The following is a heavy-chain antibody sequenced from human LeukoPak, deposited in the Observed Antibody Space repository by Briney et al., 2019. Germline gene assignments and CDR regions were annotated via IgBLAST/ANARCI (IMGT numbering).Heavy chain of an antibody. J-gene: IGHJ4*02. CDR1: GYTFTSYY. Sequence: ASVKVSCKASGYTFTSYYIHWVRQAPGQGLEWMGIINPRDGSTRYAQKFQGRVTMTRDMPTNTVYLELSSLRSEDTAVYYCARDPQYYFDYWGQGTLVTVSS. CDR3: ARDPQYYFDY. CDR2: INPRDGST. V-gene: IGHV1-46*01.